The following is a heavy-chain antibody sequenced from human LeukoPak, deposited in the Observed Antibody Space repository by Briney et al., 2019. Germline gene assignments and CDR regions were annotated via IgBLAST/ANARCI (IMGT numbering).Heavy chain of an antibody. CDR2: ISYDGSNK. D-gene: IGHD2-8*02. CDR3: APPGGGDY. V-gene: IGHV3-30*03. Sequence: PGGSLRLSCAASGFTFSSYWMSWVRQAPGKGLEWVAVISYDGSNKYYADSVKGRFTISRDNSKNTLYLQMNSLRAEDTAVYYCAPPGGGDYWGQGTLVTVSS. CDR1: GFTFSSYW. J-gene: IGHJ4*02.